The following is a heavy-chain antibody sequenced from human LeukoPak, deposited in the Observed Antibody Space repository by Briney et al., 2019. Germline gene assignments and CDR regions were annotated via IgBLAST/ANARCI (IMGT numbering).Heavy chain of an antibody. CDR2: IDPSGGGT. Sequence: ASVKVSCKASGYTFTTYYMHWVRQAPGQGLEWMGIIDPSGGGTNYAQKFQGRVTMTRDTSTSTVYMELNSLRSEDTAVYYCASLGSGSSRIIDFDYWGQGTLVTVSS. J-gene: IGHJ4*02. CDR3: ASLGSGSSRIIDFDY. V-gene: IGHV1-46*01. CDR1: GYTFTTYY. D-gene: IGHD3-10*01.